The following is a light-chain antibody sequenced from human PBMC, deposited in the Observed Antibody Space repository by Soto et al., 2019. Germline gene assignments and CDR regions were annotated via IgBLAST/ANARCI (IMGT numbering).Light chain of an antibody. J-gene: IGKJ2*01. CDR1: QSVSNDY. CDR3: QHGGGSPPYT. V-gene: IGKV3-20*01. CDR2: GSS. Sequence: EVVLTQSPGTLSLSPGERATLSCRASQSVSNDYLAWYQQKPGQSPKLLIFGSSDRATGIPDRCSGSACGTDFTLTISSREPEDFAVYYCQHGGGSPPYTFEQGTKL.